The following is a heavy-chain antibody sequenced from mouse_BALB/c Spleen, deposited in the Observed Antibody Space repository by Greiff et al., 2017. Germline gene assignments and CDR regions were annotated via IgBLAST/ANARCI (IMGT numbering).Heavy chain of an antibody. CDR1: GFTFSSYT. D-gene: IGHD2-10*02. Sequence: EVQLVESGGGLVQPGGSLKLSCAASGFTFSSYTMSWVRQTPEKRLEWVAYISNGGGSTYYPDTVKGRFTISRDNAKNTLYLQMSSLKSEDTAMYYCARQKYGNYSWFAYWGQGTLVTVSA. V-gene: IGHV5-12-2*01. CDR2: ISNGGGST. J-gene: IGHJ3*01. CDR3: ARQKYGNYSWFAY.